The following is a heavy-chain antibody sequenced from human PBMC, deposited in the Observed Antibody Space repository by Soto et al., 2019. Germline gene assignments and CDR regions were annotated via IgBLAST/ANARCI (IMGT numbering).Heavy chain of an antibody. CDR2: IWFDGSSQ. Sequence: QVQLVESGGGVVQPGRSLRLSCASSGFTFSRYGMHWVRQAPGKGLEWVGVIWFDGSSQFYADSVKGRFTFSRDNSKNTLYLRMNSVRAEDTAVYYCARDRLQPLGPPYAYYYVDVWGKGTTVTVSS. CDR1: GFTFSRYG. V-gene: IGHV3-33*01. CDR3: ARDRLQPLGPPYAYYYVDV. J-gene: IGHJ6*03. D-gene: IGHD6-13*01.